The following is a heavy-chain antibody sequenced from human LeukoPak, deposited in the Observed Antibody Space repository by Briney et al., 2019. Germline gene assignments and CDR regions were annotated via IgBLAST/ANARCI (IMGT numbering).Heavy chain of an antibody. V-gene: IGHV4-34*01. D-gene: IGHD6-13*01. J-gene: IGHJ4*02. CDR1: GGSISSYY. Sequence: PSETLSLTCTVSGGSISSYYWSWIRQPPGKGLEWIGEINHSGSTNYNPSLKSRVTISVDTSKNQFTLKLSSVTAADTAVYYCARGRWIAAAGFPDYWGQGTLVTVSS. CDR2: INHSGST. CDR3: ARGRWIAAAGFPDY.